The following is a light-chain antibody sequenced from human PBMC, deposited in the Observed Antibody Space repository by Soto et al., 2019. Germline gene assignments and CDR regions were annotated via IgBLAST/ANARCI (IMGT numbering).Light chain of an antibody. Sequence: QSALTQPASVSGSAGQSITISCSGTMRDVGAYNLVSWYQQHPGTAPKLIIYEVRNRPSGISSRFSGSRSGNTASLTISGLQPKDEGDYYCSAYTARSIMVFGEVTKLTVL. CDR1: MRDVGAYNL. J-gene: IGLJ3*02. CDR2: EVR. CDR3: SAYTARSIMV. V-gene: IGLV2-14*01.